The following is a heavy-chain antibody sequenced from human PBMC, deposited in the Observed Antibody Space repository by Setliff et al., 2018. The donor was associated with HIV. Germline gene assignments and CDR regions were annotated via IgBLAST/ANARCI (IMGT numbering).Heavy chain of an antibody. Sequence: PGGSLRLSCAASGFTFSSFWMSWVRQAPGKGLEWVANIDQDGINDYYADSVEGRVTISRDNSKNVLYLQMNSLRSDDAAVYFCARDSWAPGAYDGAIDYWGQGTLVTVSS. CDR1: GFTFSSFW. CDR3: ARDSWAPGAYDGAIDY. D-gene: IGHD5-12*01. CDR2: IDQDGIND. J-gene: IGHJ4*02. V-gene: IGHV3-7*01.